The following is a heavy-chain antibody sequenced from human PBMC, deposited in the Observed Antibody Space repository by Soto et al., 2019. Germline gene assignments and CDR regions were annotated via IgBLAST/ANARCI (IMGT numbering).Heavy chain of an antibody. Sequence: QVQLQESGPGLVKPSGTLSLTCAVSGGSISTTYWGSWVRQSPGKGLEWIGAIHHGTGTNYNPALKSRVTISLDKSKTQLVLRLTSVTVADTAVYYCARNDAYDLDVWGQGTTVTVSS. CDR1: GGSISTTYW. CDR3: ARNDAYDLDV. J-gene: IGHJ6*02. D-gene: IGHD5-12*01. CDR2: IHHGTGT. V-gene: IGHV4-4*02.